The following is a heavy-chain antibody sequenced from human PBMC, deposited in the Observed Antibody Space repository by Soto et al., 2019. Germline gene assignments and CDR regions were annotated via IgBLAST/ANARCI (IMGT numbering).Heavy chain of an antibody. J-gene: IGHJ4*02. CDR2: IYYSGST. Sequence: QVQLQESGPGLVKPSETLSLTCTVSGGSVSSGSYYWSWIRQPPGKGLEWIGYIYYSGSTNYNPSLKSRCTISVDTSKNQFSLKLSSVTAAEKAVYYCARDARYDSRAHFDYWGQGTRVTVSS. CDR1: GGSVSSGSYY. D-gene: IGHD3-16*01. V-gene: IGHV4-61*01. CDR3: ARDARYDSRAHFDY.